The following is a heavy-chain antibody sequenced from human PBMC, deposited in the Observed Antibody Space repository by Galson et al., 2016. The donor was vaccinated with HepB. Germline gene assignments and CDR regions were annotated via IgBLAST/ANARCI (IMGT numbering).Heavy chain of an antibody. D-gene: IGHD3-3*01. CDR3: AHSPGDFWGGSWFDP. V-gene: IGHV2-5*02. CDR1: GLSISGEVG. Sequence: PALVKPTQTLTLTCTVSGLSISGEVGVGWIRQPPGKALEWLALIYRDDDRRYSPSLRTRLTITKDTSKNQVVLTMTNMAPVDTATYYCAHSPGDFWGGSWFDPWGQGTLVIVSS. CDR2: IYRDDDR. J-gene: IGHJ5*02.